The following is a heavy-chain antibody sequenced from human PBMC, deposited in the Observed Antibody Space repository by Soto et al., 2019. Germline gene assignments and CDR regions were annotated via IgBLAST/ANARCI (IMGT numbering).Heavy chain of an antibody. Sequence: ASVKVSCKVSGYSFSEMSMHWVRQTPEKGLEWMGSFDGEDGQTMYAQKFQGRVTMTEDTSADTAYMELSSLRSDDTAVYYCGIPGATGNLDYRGQGSRGTVS. CDR2: FDGEDGQT. CDR3: GIPGATGNLDY. D-gene: IGHD3-10*01. V-gene: IGHV1-24*01. CDR1: GYSFSEMS. J-gene: IGHJ4*02.